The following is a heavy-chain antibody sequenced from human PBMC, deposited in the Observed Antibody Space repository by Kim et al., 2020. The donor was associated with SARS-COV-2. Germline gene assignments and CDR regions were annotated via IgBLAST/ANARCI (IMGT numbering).Heavy chain of an antibody. CDR3: ARDVQPIQLWFERWFDP. CDR2: ISYDGSNK. D-gene: IGHD5-18*01. V-gene: IGHV3-30*04. J-gene: IGHJ5*02. CDR1: GFTFSSYA. Sequence: GGSLRLSCAASGFTFSSYAMHWVRQAPGKGLEWVAVISYDGSNKYYADSVKGRFTISRDNSKNTLYLQMNSLRAEDTAVYYCARDVQPIQLWFERWFDPWGQGTLVTVSS.